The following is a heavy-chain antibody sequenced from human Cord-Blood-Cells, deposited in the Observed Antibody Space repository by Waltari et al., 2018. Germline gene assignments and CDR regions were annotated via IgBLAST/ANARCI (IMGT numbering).Heavy chain of an antibody. Sequence: EVQLVQSGAEVKNPGESPKTSCKGSGYSCNRYWIGRVRQMPGKGMEWMGIIYPGDSDTRYSPSFQGQVTISADKSISTAYLQWSSLKASDTAMYYCARLPPAYSSSSYYYYGMDVWGQGTTVTVSS. V-gene: IGHV5-51*03. CDR2: IYPGDSDT. CDR1: GYSCNRYW. D-gene: IGHD6-6*01. J-gene: IGHJ6*02. CDR3: ARLPPAYSSSSYYYYGMDV.